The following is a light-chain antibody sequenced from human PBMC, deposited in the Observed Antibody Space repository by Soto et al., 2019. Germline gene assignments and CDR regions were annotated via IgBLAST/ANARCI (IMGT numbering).Light chain of an antibody. V-gene: IGLV1-40*01. CDR2: DNT. J-gene: IGLJ1*01. Sequence: VLTQPPSVSGAPGQRVTISCTGSRSDIGAGYAVHWYQQLPGKAPKLLIYDNTNRPSGVPDRFSGSKSGTSASLAITGLQAEDEADYYCSSYTSSSTLVFGTGTKGTVL. CDR3: SSYTSSSTLV. CDR1: RSDIGAGYA.